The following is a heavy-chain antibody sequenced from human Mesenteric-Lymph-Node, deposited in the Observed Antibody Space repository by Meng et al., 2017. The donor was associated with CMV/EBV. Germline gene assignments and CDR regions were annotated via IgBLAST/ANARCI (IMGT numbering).Heavy chain of an antibody. CDR3: ARDTTAYCSSTSCSMMVGFYYGMDV. D-gene: IGHD2-2*01. J-gene: IGHJ6*02. CDR1: GFTFSSYS. Sequence: GESLKISCAASGFTFSSYSMNWVRQAPGKGLEWVSSISSSSSYIYYADSVKGRFTISRDNAKNSLYLQMNSLRAEDTAVYYCARDTTAYCSSTSCSMMVGFYYGMDVWGQGTTVTVSS. V-gene: IGHV3-21*01. CDR2: ISSSSSYI.